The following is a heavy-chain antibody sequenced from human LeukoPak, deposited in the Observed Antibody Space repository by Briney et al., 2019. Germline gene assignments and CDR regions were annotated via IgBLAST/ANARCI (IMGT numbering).Heavy chain of an antibody. CDR3: TKDSSSWYDNFDC. D-gene: IGHD6-13*01. Sequence: GRSLRLSCAASGFTFDDYATHWVRQAPGKGLEWVSGITWNSGSIGYADSVKGRFTISRDNAKNSLYLQMNNLRVEDTALYYCTKDSSSWYDNFDCWGQGALVTVSS. J-gene: IGHJ4*02. CDR1: GFTFDDYA. V-gene: IGHV3-9*01. CDR2: ITWNSGSI.